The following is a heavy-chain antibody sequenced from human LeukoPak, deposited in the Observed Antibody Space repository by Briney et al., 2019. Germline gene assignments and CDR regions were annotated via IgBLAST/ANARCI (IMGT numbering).Heavy chain of an antibody. CDR2: ISSSSSYI. V-gene: IGHV3-21*01. CDR1: GFTFSSYS. CDR3: ARVSSALYSSSWYDY. Sequence: GGSLRLSCAASGFTFSSYSMNWVRQAPGKGLEWVSSISSSSSYIYYADSVKGRFTISRDNAKNSLYLQMNSLRAEDTAVYYCARVSSALYSSSWYDYWGQGTLVTVSS. J-gene: IGHJ4*02. D-gene: IGHD6-13*01.